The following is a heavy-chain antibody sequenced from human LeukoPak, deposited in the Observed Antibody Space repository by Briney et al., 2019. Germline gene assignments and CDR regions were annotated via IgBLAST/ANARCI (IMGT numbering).Heavy chain of an antibody. V-gene: IGHV3-30*18. CDR3: AKDLGSYYFDY. D-gene: IGHD1-26*01. Sequence: GGSLRLSCAASGFTFSSYGMHWVRQAPGKGLEWVAVISYDGSNKYYADSVKGRFTISRDNSKNTLYLQMNSLRAEDTAVYYCAKDLGSYYFDYWGQGTLVTVSS. CDR2: ISYDGSNK. CDR1: GFTFSSYG. J-gene: IGHJ4*02.